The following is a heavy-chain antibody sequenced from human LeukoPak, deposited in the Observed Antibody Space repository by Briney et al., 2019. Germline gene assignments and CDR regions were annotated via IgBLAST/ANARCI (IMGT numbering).Heavy chain of an antibody. Sequence: SETLSLTCAVYGGSFSGYYWSWIRQPPGKGLQWIGEINHSGSTNYNPSLKSRVTISVDTSKNQFSLKLSPVTAADTAVYYCARERLYYDFWSGSNWFDPWGQGTLVTVSS. D-gene: IGHD3-3*01. CDR1: GGSFSGYY. J-gene: IGHJ5*02. V-gene: IGHV4-34*01. CDR3: ARERLYYDFWSGSNWFDP. CDR2: INHSGST.